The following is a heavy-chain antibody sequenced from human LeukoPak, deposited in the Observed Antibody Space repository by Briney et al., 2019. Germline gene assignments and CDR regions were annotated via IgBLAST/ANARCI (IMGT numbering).Heavy chain of an antibody. CDR3: ARLGRRAVADAFDI. D-gene: IGHD6-19*01. Sequence: SETLSLTCTVSGGSISSYYWSWIRQPPGKGLEWIGYIYYSGSTNCNPSLKSRVTISVDTSKNQFSLKLSSVTAADTAVYYCARLGRRAVADAFDIWGQGTMVTVSS. CDR1: GGSISSYY. J-gene: IGHJ3*02. CDR2: IYYSGST. V-gene: IGHV4-59*08.